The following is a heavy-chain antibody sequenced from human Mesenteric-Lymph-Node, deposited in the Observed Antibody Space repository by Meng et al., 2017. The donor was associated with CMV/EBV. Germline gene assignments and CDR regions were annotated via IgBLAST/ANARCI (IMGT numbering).Heavy chain of an antibody. J-gene: IGHJ4*02. Sequence: ASVKVSCKAPGGTFTNYALSWVRQAPGQGLEWMGIINPSGGSTSYAQKFQGRVTMTRDTSTSTVYMELSSLRSEDTAVYYCARGIDFDYWGQGTLVTVSS. V-gene: IGHV1-46*01. CDR1: GGTFTNYA. D-gene: IGHD2-15*01. CDR3: ARGIDFDY. CDR2: INPSGGST.